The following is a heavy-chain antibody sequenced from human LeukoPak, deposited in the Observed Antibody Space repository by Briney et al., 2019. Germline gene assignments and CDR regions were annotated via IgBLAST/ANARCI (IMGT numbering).Heavy chain of an antibody. CDR3: ASENYGSGSLNY. CDR2: IYYSGTT. CDR1: GGSISGYY. J-gene: IGHJ4*02. V-gene: IGHV4-59*08. D-gene: IGHD3-10*01. Sequence: SETLSLTCTFSGGSISGYYWTWLRQPPGKGLEWIGYIYYSGTTNYNPALETRVTISIDTSRNQFSLRLSSVTAADTAVYHCASENYGSGSLNYWGQGTLVTVSS.